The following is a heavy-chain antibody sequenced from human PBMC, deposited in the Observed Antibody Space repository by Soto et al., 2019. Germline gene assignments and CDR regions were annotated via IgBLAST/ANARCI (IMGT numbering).Heavy chain of an antibody. V-gene: IGHV4-31*03. CDR1: GVSMSSGGYY. CDR2: TYYSGST. D-gene: IGHD3-10*01. Sequence: QVQLQESGPGLVKPSQTLSLTCTVSGVSMSSGGYYWTWIRQHPGKGLEWIGYTYYSGSTYYNPSLKGRLTISVDTSKNQFSLRLSSVTAADTAVYYCAREEAGAFDIWGQGTMVTVSS. J-gene: IGHJ3*02. CDR3: AREEAGAFDI.